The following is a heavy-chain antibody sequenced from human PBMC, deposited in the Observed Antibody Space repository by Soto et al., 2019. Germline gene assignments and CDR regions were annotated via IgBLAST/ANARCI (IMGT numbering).Heavy chain of an antibody. V-gene: IGHV4-61*01. CDR3: ARGDIVLVPAAFDAFDI. CDR1: GGSVSSGSYY. D-gene: IGHD2-2*01. Sequence: PSETLSLTCTVSGGSVSSGSYYWSWIRQPPGKGLEWIGYIYYSGSTNYNPSLKSRVTISVDTSKNQFSLKLSSVTAADTAVYYCARGDIVLVPAAFDAFDIWGQGTMVTVSS. J-gene: IGHJ3*02. CDR2: IYYSGST.